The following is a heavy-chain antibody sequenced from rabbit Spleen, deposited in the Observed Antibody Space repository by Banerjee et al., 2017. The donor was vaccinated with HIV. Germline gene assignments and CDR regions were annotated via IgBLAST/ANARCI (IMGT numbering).Heavy chain of an antibody. V-gene: IGHV1S45*01. D-gene: IGHD6-1*01. J-gene: IGHJ4*01. Sequence: QEQLVESGGGLVKPGASLTLTCTASGFSFSSVFWMCWVRQAPGKGLEWIACVYAGSSGGAYYASWAKGRFTISKTSSTTVTLQMTSLTAADTATYFCARDVNDVYSYIDLWGQGTLVTVS. CDR2: VYAGSSGGA. CDR3: ARDVNDVYSYIDL. CDR1: GFSFSSVFW.